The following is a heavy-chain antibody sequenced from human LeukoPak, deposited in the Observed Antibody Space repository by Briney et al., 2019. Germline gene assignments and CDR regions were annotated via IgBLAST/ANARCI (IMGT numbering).Heavy chain of an antibody. Sequence: ASVKVSCKASGYTFTSYDINWVRQATGQGLEWMGWMNPNSGNTSYAQKFQGRVTMTRNTSISTAYMELSSLRSEDTAVYYCARKRGRYFDWLLGYWGQGTLVTVSS. CDR1: GYTFTSYD. CDR2: MNPNSGNT. CDR3: ARKRGRYFDWLLGY. V-gene: IGHV1-8*01. D-gene: IGHD3-9*01. J-gene: IGHJ4*02.